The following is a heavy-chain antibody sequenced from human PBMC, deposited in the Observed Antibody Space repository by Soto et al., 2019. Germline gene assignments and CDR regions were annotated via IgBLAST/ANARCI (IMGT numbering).Heavy chain of an antibody. D-gene: IGHD6-6*01. CDR2: ICTAGDT. J-gene: IGHJ6*02. CDR3: ARENGSSNYYYYGMDV. CDR1: GFTFSSYD. Sequence: GSLRLSCAASGFTFSSYDMHWVRQATGKGLEWVSAICTAGDTYYPGSVKGRFTIFRENAKNSLYLQMNSLRAEDTAVYYCARENGSSNYYYYGMDVWGQGTTVTVSS. V-gene: IGHV3-13*01.